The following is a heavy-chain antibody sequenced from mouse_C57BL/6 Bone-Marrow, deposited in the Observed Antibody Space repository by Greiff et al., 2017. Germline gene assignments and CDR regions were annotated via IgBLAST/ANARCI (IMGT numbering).Heavy chain of an antibody. J-gene: IGHJ4*01. V-gene: IGHV14-4*01. Sequence: VQLKESGAELVRPGASVKLSCTASGFNIKDDYMHWVKQRPEQGLEWIGWIDPENGDTEYASKFQGKATITADTSSNTAYLQLSSLTSEDTAVYYCTRITTVVAPYYYAMDYWGQGTSVTVSS. D-gene: IGHD1-1*01. CDR2: IDPENGDT. CDR1: GFNIKDDY. CDR3: TRITTVVAPYYYAMDY.